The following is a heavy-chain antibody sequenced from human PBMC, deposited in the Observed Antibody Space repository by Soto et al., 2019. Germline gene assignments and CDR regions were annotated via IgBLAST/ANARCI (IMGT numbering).Heavy chain of an antibody. Sequence: QVQLVESGGGLVKPGGSLRLSCEASGFTFGDYYMTWIRQAPGKGLEWVSFIGNRGTGIYYADSVKGRFTIVRDNAKNSLYLQMSRRRAEDRARYYCARDLRAVGMASRFDPWGQGTLVTVSS. J-gene: IGHJ5*02. D-gene: IGHD6-13*01. V-gene: IGHV3-11*01. CDR3: ARDLRAVGMASRFDP. CDR1: GFTFGDYY. CDR2: IGNRGTGI.